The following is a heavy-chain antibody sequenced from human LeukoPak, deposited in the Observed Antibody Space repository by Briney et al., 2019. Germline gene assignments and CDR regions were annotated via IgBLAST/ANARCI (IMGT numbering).Heavy chain of an antibody. J-gene: IGHJ4*02. CDR1: GFTFSGYG. Sequence: GGSLRLSCAASGFTFSGYGMHWVRQAPGKGLECVAVVSYDERNKYYADSVKGRFTISRDNSENTLYLQMDSLRTEDTAVYYCARGGYGWGQGTLVTVSS. CDR2: VSYDERNK. V-gene: IGHV3-30*03. D-gene: IGHD5-12*01. CDR3: ARGGYG.